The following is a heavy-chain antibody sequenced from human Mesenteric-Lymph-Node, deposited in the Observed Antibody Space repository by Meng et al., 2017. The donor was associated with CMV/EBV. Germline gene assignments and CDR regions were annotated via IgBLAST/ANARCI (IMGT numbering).Heavy chain of an antibody. CDR1: GFTFSDYY. Sequence: GESLKISCAASGFTFSDYYMSWIRQAPGKGLEWVSYISSSGSTIYYADSVKGRFTISRDNAKNTLYLEMKSLRRDDTAVYYCAKAPLGWSIDSWGQGTLVTVSS. CDR2: ISSSGSTI. V-gene: IGHV3-11*04. CDR3: AKAPLGWSIDS. D-gene: IGHD2-21*01. J-gene: IGHJ4*02.